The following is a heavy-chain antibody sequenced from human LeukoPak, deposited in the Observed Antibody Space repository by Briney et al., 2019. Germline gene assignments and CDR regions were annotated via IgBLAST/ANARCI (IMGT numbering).Heavy chain of an antibody. Sequence: ASVKVFCKTSGYIFTPHHIHWMRQAPGQGLELLGWVSAANNPEYSQKFQGRVVITRDASATTSYLELNSLRSEDTAVYYCAMSVEMPPIPSFDYWGQGTLVTVSS. J-gene: IGHJ4*02. D-gene: IGHD5-24*01. CDR2: VSAANNP. CDR1: GYIFTPHH. V-gene: IGHV1-3*01. CDR3: AMSVEMPPIPSFDY.